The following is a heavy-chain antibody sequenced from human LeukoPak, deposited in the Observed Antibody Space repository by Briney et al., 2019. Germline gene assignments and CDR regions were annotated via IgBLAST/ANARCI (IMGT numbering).Heavy chain of an antibody. CDR3: ATMEYYYGSGPPAY. CDR2: ISSSGSTI. Sequence: PGGSLRLSCAASGFTFSSYEMNWVRQAPGKGLEWVSYISSSGSTIYYADSVKGRFTISRDNSKNTLYLQMNSLRAEDTAVYYCATMEYYYGSGPPAYWGQGTLVTVSS. CDR1: GFTFSSYE. J-gene: IGHJ4*02. V-gene: IGHV3-48*03. D-gene: IGHD3-10*01.